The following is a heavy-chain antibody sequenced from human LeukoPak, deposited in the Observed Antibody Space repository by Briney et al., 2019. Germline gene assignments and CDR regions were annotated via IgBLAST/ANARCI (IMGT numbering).Heavy chain of an antibody. CDR2: INPETGDT. J-gene: IGHJ4*02. CDR3: ARDRATVATPYFDF. V-gene: IGHV1-2*04. Sequence: GASVKVSCKASGYIFIDNYMQWVRQAPGQGLEWMGWINPETGDTTYAQKFQGWVTMTRDTSISTAYMELSRLRFDDTAVYYCARDRATVATPYFDFWGQGTLVTVSS. CDR1: GYIFIDNY. D-gene: IGHD4-23*01.